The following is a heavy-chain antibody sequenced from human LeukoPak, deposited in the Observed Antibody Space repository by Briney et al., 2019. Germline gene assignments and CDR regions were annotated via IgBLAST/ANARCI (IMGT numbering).Heavy chain of an antibody. V-gene: IGHV3-23*01. CDR3: AKSYASGSFYDY. Sequence: GGSLRLSCAASGFSFSTYGMSWVRQTPERGLEWVSRVSASGGRTYYADSVKGRFTISRDNSKNTMSLQMNNLRADDTAVYYCAKSYASGSFYDYWGQGTLVTVSS. J-gene: IGHJ4*02. CDR2: VSASGGRT. D-gene: IGHD3-10*01. CDR1: GFSFSTYG.